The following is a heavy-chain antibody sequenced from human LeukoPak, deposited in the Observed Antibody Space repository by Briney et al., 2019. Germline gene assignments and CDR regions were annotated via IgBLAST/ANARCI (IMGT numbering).Heavy chain of an antibody. Sequence: SEALSPTCTVSGGSISSYYWSWIRQPPGKGLEWIGYIYYSGSTNYNPSLKSRVTISVDTSKNQFSLKLSSVTAADTAVYYCARGSRYDFWSYYFDYWGQGTLVTVSS. CDR3: ARGSRYDFWSYYFDY. CDR1: GGSISSYY. J-gene: IGHJ4*02. V-gene: IGHV4-59*01. D-gene: IGHD3-3*01. CDR2: IYYSGST.